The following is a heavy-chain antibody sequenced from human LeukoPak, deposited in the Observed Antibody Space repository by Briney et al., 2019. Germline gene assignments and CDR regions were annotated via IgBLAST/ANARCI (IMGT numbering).Heavy chain of an antibody. CDR3: ARDWWYYDFWSGYTIPSWFDP. J-gene: IGHJ5*02. CDR2: IYYSGST. V-gene: IGHV4-39*07. D-gene: IGHD3-3*01. Sequence: SETLSLTCTVSGGSISSSSYYWGWIRQPPGKGLEWIGSIYYSGSTYYNPSLKSRVTISVDTSKNQFSLKLSSVTAADTAVYYCARDWWYYDFWSGYTIPSWFDPWGQGTLVTVSS. CDR1: GGSISSSSYY.